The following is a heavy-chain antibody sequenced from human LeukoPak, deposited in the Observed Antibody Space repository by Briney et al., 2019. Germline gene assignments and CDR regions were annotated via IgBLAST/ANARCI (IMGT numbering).Heavy chain of an antibody. J-gene: IGHJ3*02. CDR3: ARDNSGYDSDAFDI. CDR1: GYTFTGYY. Sequence: ASVKVSCKASGYTFTGYYMHWVRQAPGQGLEWMGWINTNTGNPTYAQGFTGRFVFSLDTSVSTAYLQISSLKAEDTAVYYCARDNSGYDSDAFDIWGQGTMVTVSS. V-gene: IGHV7-4-1*02. CDR2: INTNTGNP. D-gene: IGHD5-12*01.